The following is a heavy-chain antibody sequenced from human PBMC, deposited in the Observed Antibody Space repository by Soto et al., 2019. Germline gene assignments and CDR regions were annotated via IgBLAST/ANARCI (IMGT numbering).Heavy chain of an antibody. CDR1: GFTFSGSS. J-gene: IGHJ4*02. D-gene: IGHD2-15*01. CDR2: IRNKANSDAT. V-gene: IGHV3-73*02. CDR3: TSHAPEDMIRK. Sequence: EVQLVESGGGLVQPGGSLKLSCVASGFTFSGSSMHWVRQASGKGLEWVGRIRNKANSDATAYAASVKGRITISRDDSNNTAYLQMNSLNTEDTAVYYCTSHAPEDMIRKWGQGTLVTVSS.